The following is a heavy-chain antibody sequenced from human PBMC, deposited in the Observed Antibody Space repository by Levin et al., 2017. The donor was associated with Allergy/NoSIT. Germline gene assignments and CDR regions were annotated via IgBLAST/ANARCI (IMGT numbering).Heavy chain of an antibody. J-gene: IGHJ6*02. D-gene: IGHD6-19*01. CDR2: FDPEDGET. V-gene: IGHV1-24*01. CDR3: ATDRSHGVVAVAGHYYYGMDV. CDR1: GYTLTELS. Sequence: GASVKVSCKVSGYTLTELSMHWVRQAPGKGLEWMGGFDPEDGETIYAQKFQGRVTMTEDTSTDTAYMELSSLRSEDTAVYYCATDRSHGVVAVAGHYYYGMDVWGQGTTVTVSS.